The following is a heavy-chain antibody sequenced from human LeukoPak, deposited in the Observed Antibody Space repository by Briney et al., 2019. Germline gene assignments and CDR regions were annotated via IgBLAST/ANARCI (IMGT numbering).Heavy chain of an antibody. J-gene: IGHJ4*02. V-gene: IGHV1-69*02. CDR1: GYTLTELS. CDR3: ASPSSGHDSYFDY. CDR2: IIPIFGIA. Sequence: ASVKVSCKVSGYTLTELSMHWVRQAPGQGLEWMGRIIPIFGIANYAQKFQGRVTITADKSTSTAYMELSSLRSEDTAVYYCASPSSGHDSYFDYWGQGTLVTVSS. D-gene: IGHD5-12*01.